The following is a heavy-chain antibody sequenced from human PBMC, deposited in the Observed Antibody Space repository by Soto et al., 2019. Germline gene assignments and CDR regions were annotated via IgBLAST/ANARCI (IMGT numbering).Heavy chain of an antibody. CDR2: IKSNTDGGTT. V-gene: IGHV3-15*01. CDR3: ATDPPRNYYDNNGPIRN. D-gene: IGHD3-22*01. CDR1: GILFSNTW. J-gene: IGHJ4*02. Sequence: EGALRGTCMDSGILFSNTWINWVRQAAGQGLEWVGRIKSNTDGGTTDYATPVKGRFALSRDDAQNTLYLQMTGLKAEDTAVYYRATDPPRNYYDNNGPIRNWGQGTLVTVS.